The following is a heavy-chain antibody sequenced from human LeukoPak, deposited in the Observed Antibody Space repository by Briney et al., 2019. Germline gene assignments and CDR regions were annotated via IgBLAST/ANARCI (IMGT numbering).Heavy chain of an antibody. D-gene: IGHD2-15*01. J-gene: IGHJ4*02. CDR1: GGSISSTYY. Sequence: PSETLSLTCTVSGGSISSTYYWDWIRQPPGKGLEWIGSIYYSGTTYYNPSLKSRVTISVATSKNQFSLRLSSVDAADTAVYYCARVYCSDGSCYSFDYWGQGTLVTVSS. CDR2: IYYSGTT. CDR3: ARVYCSDGSCYSFDY. V-gene: IGHV4-39*07.